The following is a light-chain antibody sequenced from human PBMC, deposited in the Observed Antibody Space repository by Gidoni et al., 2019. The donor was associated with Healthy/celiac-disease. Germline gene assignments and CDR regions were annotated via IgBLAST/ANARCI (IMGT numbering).Light chain of an antibody. CDR1: NIGRTT. Sequence: SYVLTQPPSVSVAPGETATISCGANNIGRTTVHWYQRKPGQAPLLVIYNDYDRPSGIPERFSGSNSGNTATLTISRVEAGDEADYYCQVWDSSVDRPYVFGTGTKVTVL. V-gene: IGLV3-21*04. CDR2: NDY. J-gene: IGLJ1*01. CDR3: QVWDSSVDRPYV.